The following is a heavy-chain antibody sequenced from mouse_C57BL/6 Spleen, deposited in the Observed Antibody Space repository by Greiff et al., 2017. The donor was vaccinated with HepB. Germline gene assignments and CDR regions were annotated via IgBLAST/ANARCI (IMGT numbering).Heavy chain of an antibody. D-gene: IGHD2-2*01. Sequence: EVNVVESGGGLVQPGGSLSLSCAASGFTFTDYYMSWVRQPPGKALEWLGFIRNKANGYTTEYSASVKGRFTISRDNSQSILYLQMNALRAEDSATYYCARYIEGIYYGYDGYFDYWGQGTTLTVSS. CDR3: ARYIEGIYYGYDGYFDY. J-gene: IGHJ2*01. CDR1: GFTFTDYY. CDR2: IRNKANGYTT. V-gene: IGHV7-3*01.